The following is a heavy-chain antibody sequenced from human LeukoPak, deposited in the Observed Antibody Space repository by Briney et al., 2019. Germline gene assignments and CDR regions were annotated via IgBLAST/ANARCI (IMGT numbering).Heavy chain of an antibody. CDR3: ARASGGDYGSGSYYKTFDY. CDR2: XXXXGST. Sequence: XSFXGYYWSWIRQPPGKGXEWXXXXXXXGSTNYNPSLRSRVTISVDTSKNQFSLKLSSVTAADTAVYYCARASGGDYGSGSYYKTFDYWGQGTLVTVSS. V-gene: IGHV4-34*01. J-gene: IGHJ4*02. CDR1: XSFXGYY. D-gene: IGHD3-10*01.